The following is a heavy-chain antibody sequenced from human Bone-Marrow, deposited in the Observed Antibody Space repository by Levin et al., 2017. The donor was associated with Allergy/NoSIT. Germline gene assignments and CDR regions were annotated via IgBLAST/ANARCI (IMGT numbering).Heavy chain of an antibody. CDR3: ARGLGDTDFYDESGPVALYS. J-gene: IGHJ5*02. Sequence: GSLRLSCTVSGGSVSTANQYWTWLRQTPGKELEWIGYFFYSGQTNYNPSLKSRITMSVDTSKNHFSLRVASATAADTGVYYCARGLGDTDFYDESGPVALYSWGQGTLVTVSS. D-gene: IGHD3-22*01. V-gene: IGHV4-61*03. CDR2: FFYSGQT. CDR1: GGSVSTANQY.